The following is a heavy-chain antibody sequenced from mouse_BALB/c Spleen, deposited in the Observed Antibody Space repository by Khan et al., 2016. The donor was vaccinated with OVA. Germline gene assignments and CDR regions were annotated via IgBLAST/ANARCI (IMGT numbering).Heavy chain of an antibody. CDR1: GFTFSSYT. J-gene: IGHJ4*01. D-gene: IGHD2-4*01. Sequence: EVELVESGGGLVKPGGSLKLSCGAAGFTFSSYTMSWVRQTPEKRLEWVATISSGGGDTYYPDSVKGRFTISRDNAKNNLYLQMSSLRSEDTALYDGATYLIYYEYDGNALDYWGQGTSVTVSS. V-gene: IGHV5-9*03. CDR2: ISSGGGDT. CDR3: ATYLIYYEYDGNALDY.